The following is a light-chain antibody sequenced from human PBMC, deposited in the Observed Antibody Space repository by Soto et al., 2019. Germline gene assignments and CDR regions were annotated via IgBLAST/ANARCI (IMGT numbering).Light chain of an antibody. J-gene: IGKJ4*01. Sequence: DAGMTQIQNTLAVXXRERANIDXXSXQXXXYSLKNMNYLAWYRQKPGQPPQLLIYWGSTREAGVPDRFSGSGSGTDFTLTISGLQAEDVALYYCQQYLKVLPTFGGGGTVDIK. CDR3: QQYLKVLPT. V-gene: IGKV4-1*01. CDR1: QXXXYSLKNMNY. CDR2: WGS.